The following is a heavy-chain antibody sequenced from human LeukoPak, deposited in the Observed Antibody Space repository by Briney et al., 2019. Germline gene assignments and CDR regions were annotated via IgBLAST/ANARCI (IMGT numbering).Heavy chain of an antibody. CDR3: ARGRPPLV. J-gene: IGHJ1*01. Sequence: PSETLSLTCAVHGGSLSGHYCIWIRQAPGKGLEWIGEINHSGSPNYSPSFKSRVTISADTSKNQFSLSLRSVTAADTAVYYCARGRPPLVWGQGTLVTVSS. CDR2: INHSGSP. V-gene: IGHV4-34*01. D-gene: IGHD2-8*02. CDR1: GGSLSGHY.